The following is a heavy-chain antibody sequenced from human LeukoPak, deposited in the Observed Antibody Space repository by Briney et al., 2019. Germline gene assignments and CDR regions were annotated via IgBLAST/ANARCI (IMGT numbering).Heavy chain of an antibody. CDR3: ARESVAGGFEY. Sequence: SVKVSCKASGGTFSSYAISWVRQAPGQGLEWVGGIIPMQGTPNYAQKFQDRVTISADKSTTTVYMALSSLRYEDTAMYYCARESVAGGFEYWGQGTLVTVSS. V-gene: IGHV1-69*06. CDR2: IIPMQGTP. D-gene: IGHD6-19*01. CDR1: GGTFSSYA. J-gene: IGHJ4*02.